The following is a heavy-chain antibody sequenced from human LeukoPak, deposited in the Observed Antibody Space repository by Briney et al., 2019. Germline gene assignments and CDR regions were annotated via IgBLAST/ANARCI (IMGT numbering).Heavy chain of an antibody. Sequence: SETLSLTCAVYGGSFSGYYWSWIRQPPGKGLEWIGEINHSGSTNYNPSLKSRVTISVDTSKNQFSLKLSSVTAADTAVYYCASLPYYYDSSGYNHWGQGTLVTVSS. CDR2: INHSGST. CDR3: ASLPYYYDSSGYNH. CDR1: GGSFSGYY. J-gene: IGHJ5*02. V-gene: IGHV4-34*01. D-gene: IGHD3-22*01.